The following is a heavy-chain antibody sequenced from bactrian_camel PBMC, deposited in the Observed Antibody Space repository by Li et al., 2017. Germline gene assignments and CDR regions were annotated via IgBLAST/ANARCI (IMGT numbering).Heavy chain of an antibody. Sequence: VQLVESGGGSVQAGGSLNLSCAASGGPYAGHCMGWFRQAPGKERELVSFINSDGTTSYADSVKGRFTISQDSPKHTLYLQMNNLKPEDTAMYYCAASLGVICYGGSWGNPYEYDYWGQGTQVTVS. CDR1: GGPYAGHC. J-gene: IGHJ4*01. CDR3: AASLGVICYGGSWGNPYEYDY. V-gene: IGHV3S55*01. CDR2: INSDGTT. D-gene: IGHD6*01.